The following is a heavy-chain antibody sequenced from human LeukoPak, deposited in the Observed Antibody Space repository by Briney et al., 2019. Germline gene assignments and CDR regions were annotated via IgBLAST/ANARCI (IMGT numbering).Heavy chain of an antibody. CDR3: ARVRYRLAETYIDY. CDR2: INPNSGDT. D-gene: IGHD3-16*01. J-gene: IGHJ4*02. Sequence: GASAKVACKASAYIFTGYYMRWVRQAPAQGLEWMGWINPNSGDTNYAQKFQGRVTMTRDTSISTAYMELSRLRSDDTAVYYCARVRYRLAETYIDYWGQGTLVTVSS. V-gene: IGHV1-2*02. CDR1: AYIFTGYY.